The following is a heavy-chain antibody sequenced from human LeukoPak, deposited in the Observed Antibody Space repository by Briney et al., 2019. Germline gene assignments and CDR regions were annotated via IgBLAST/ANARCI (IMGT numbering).Heavy chain of an antibody. D-gene: IGHD3-10*01. CDR2: INHSGST. V-gene: IGHV4-34*01. Sequence: SETLSLTCAVYGGSFSGYYWSWIRQPPGKGLEWIGEINHSGSTNYNPSLKSRVTISVDTSKNQFSLKLSSVTAADTAVYYCASASVRGVKLSFDYWGQGTLVTVSS. CDR3: ASASVRGVKLSFDY. CDR1: GGSFSGYY. J-gene: IGHJ4*02.